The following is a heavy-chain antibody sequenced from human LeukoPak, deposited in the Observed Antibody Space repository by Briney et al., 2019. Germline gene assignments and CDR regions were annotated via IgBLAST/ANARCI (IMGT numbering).Heavy chain of an antibody. CDR3: ARDVRIAGPTWNYYYMDV. Sequence: GGSLRLSCAASGFTFSDYYMSWIRQAPGKGLEWVSYISISDTTIYYADSVKGRFTISRDNAKNSLYLQMNSLRAEDTAVYYCARDVRIAGPTWNYYYMDVWGKGTTVTVSS. CDR1: GFTFSDYY. J-gene: IGHJ6*03. D-gene: IGHD1-26*01. V-gene: IGHV3-11*04. CDR2: ISISDTTI.